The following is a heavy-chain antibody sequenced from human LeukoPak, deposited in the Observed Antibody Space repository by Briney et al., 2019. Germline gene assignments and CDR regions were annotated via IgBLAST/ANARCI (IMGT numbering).Heavy chain of an antibody. CDR2: ISSGGSYT. V-gene: IGHV3-11*03. CDR3: AKIVGSGDY. CDR1: GFTFSDYY. Sequence: KPGGSLRLSCAGSGFTFSDYYMSWIRQAPGKGLEWVSYISSGGSYTNFADSVKGRFTISRDNAKNSLYLQMNSLRADDTAVYYCAKIVGSGDYWGQGTLVTVSS. D-gene: IGHD1-26*01. J-gene: IGHJ4*02.